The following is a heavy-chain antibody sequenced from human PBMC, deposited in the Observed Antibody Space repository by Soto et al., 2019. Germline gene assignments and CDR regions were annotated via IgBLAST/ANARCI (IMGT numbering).Heavy chain of an antibody. CDR1: GYTLTELS. CDR2: FDPEDGET. J-gene: IGHJ6*02. CDR3: ATRASVAAAGPYYYYGMDV. Sequence: ASVKVSCKVSGYTLTELSMHWVRQAPGKGLEWMGGFDPEDGETIYAQKFQGRVTMTEDTSTDTAYMELSSLRSEDTAVYYCATRASVAAAGPYYYYGMDVWGQGTTVTV. D-gene: IGHD6-13*01. V-gene: IGHV1-24*01.